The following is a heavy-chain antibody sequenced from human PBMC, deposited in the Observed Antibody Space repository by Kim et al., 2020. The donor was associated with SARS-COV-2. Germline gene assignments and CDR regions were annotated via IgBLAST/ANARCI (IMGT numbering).Heavy chain of an antibody. CDR3: ARESYIGITGRGFDY. V-gene: IGHV3-33*01. J-gene: IGHJ4*02. CDR2: IWYDGSNK. CDR1: GFTFSSYG. D-gene: IGHD1-20*01. Sequence: GGSLRLSCVASGFTFSSYGMHWVRQAPGKGLEWVAVIWYDGSNKYYADSVKGRFTISRDNSKNTLYLQMNSLRAEDTAVYYCARESYIGITGRGFDYWSQGTLVTVSS.